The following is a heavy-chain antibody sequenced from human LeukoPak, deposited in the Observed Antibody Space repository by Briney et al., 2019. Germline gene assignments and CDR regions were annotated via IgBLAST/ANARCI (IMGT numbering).Heavy chain of an antibody. CDR2: ISSSSSYI. Sequence: PGGSLRLSCAASGFTFSSYSMNWVRQAPGKGLEWVSSISSSSSYIYYADSVKGRFTISRDNAKNSLYLQMNSLRAEDTAVYYCARDQGYCSRTNYCYYYYMDVWGKGTTVTVSS. D-gene: IGHD2-2*01. CDR3: ARDQGYCSRTNYCYYYYMDV. J-gene: IGHJ6*03. V-gene: IGHV3-21*01. CDR1: GFTFSSYS.